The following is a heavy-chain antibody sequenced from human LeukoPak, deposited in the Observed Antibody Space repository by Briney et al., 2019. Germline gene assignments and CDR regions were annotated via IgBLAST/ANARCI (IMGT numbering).Heavy chain of an antibody. Sequence: ASLKVSCKASGYTFTTYGISWVRQAPGQGLEWMGWISGYNGNTNYAQKLQGRVTMTTDTSTSTAYMEQRSLRSDDTAVYYCARSQAYYYDSSGYGGLDYWGQGTLVTVSS. J-gene: IGHJ4*02. CDR3: ARSQAYYYDSSGYGGLDY. CDR2: ISGYNGNT. D-gene: IGHD3-22*01. CDR1: GYTFTTYG. V-gene: IGHV1-18*01.